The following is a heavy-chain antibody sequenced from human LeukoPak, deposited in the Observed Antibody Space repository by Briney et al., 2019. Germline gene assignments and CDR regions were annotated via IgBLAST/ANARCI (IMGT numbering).Heavy chain of an antibody. D-gene: IGHD6-19*01. V-gene: IGHV2-5*02. CDR3: AHMATQWLGFDY. CDR2: IYWDDDK. CDR1: GFSLSTSGVG. Sequence: SGPTLVKPTQTLTLTCTFSGFSLSTSGVGVGWIRQPPGKALEWLALIYWDDDKRYSPSLKSGLTITKDTSKNQVVLTMTNVDPVDTATYYCAHMATQWLGFDYWGQGTLVTVSS. J-gene: IGHJ4*02.